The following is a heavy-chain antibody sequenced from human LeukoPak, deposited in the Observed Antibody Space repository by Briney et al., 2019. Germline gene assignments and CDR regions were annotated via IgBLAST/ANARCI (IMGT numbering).Heavy chain of an antibody. J-gene: IGHJ6*02. V-gene: IGHV3-23*01. CDR3: ARDRPGIVRNFYYGMDV. CDR2: ISGSGGST. Sequence: GGSRRLSCAASGFTFSSYAMSWVRQAPGKGLEWVSAISGSGGSTYYADSVKGRFTISRDNSKNTLYLQMNSLRAEDTAVYYCARDRPGIVRNFYYGMDVWGQGTTVTVSS. CDR1: GFTFSSYA. D-gene: IGHD3-16*02.